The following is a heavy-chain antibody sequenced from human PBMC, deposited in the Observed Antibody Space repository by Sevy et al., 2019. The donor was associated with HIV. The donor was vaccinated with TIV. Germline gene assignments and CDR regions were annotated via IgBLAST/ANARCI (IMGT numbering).Heavy chain of an antibody. V-gene: IGHV3-49*04. CDR1: GFIFGDFA. Sequence: GGSLRLSCTASGFIFGDFAMSWVRQAPGKGLEWVGFIRHKPYGGTKEYAASVKGRFTISRDDSKSIAYLQMNSLKTEDTALYYVTRSSFDILAGYYGSDAGDGMDVWGQGTTVTVSS. D-gene: IGHD3-9*01. CDR3: TRSSFDILAGYYGSDAGDGMDV. CDR2: IRHKPYGGTK. J-gene: IGHJ6*02.